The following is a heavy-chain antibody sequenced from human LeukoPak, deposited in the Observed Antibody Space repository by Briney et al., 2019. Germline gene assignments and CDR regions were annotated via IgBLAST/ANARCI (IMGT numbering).Heavy chain of an antibody. CDR3: ATYAREVYDNSGPLDY. J-gene: IGHJ4*02. Sequence: GGSLRLSCAASGFTASSIYMSWLRQAPGKGPEWVSIIYSGGTTYYADSVKGRFTISRDNSKNTLYLQMNSLKAEDTAVYYCATYAREVYDNSGPLDYWGQGTLVTVSS. V-gene: IGHV3-66*01. CDR2: IYSGGTT. CDR1: GFTASSIY. D-gene: IGHD3-22*01.